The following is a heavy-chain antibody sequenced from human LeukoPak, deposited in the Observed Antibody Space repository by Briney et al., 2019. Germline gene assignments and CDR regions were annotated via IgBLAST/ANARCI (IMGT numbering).Heavy chain of an antibody. Sequence: PGGSPRLSCAASGFTFSSYAMSWVRQAPGKGLEWVSAISGSGGSTYYADSVKGRFTISRDNSKNTLYLQMNSLRAEDTAVYYCAKDQTYYYDSSGSYYFDYWGQGTLVTVSS. J-gene: IGHJ4*02. CDR1: GFTFSSYA. CDR2: ISGSGGST. V-gene: IGHV3-23*01. D-gene: IGHD3-22*01. CDR3: AKDQTYYYDSSGSYYFDY.